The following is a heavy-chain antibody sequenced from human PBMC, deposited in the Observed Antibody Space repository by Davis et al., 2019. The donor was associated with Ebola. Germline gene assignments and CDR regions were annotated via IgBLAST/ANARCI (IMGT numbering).Heavy chain of an antibody. CDR3: VKDFWSDDPGY. J-gene: IGHJ4*02. D-gene: IGHD3-3*01. Sequence: ASVTVSCKASGYTYPSYGISWVRQAPGQGLEWMGWISAYNGNTKYAQTFQGRVTMTTDTYTSTAYMGLRSLRSGDTAMYYCVKDFWSDDPGYWGQGTLVTVSS. V-gene: IGHV1-18*01. CDR1: GYTYPSYG. CDR2: ISAYNGNT.